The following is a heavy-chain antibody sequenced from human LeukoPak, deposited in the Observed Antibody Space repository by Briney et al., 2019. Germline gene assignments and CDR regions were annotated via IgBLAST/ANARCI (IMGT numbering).Heavy chain of an antibody. J-gene: IGHJ4*02. CDR3: ARGSGYSYGLDY. V-gene: IGHV1-8*01. Sequence: ASVKVSCKASGYTFTSYDINWVRQATGQGLEWMGWMNPNSGNTGYAQKFQGRVTMTRNTSISTAYMELSSLRSEDTAVYYCARGSGYSYGLDYWGQGTLVTVPS. D-gene: IGHD5-18*01. CDR2: MNPNSGNT. CDR1: GYTFTSYD.